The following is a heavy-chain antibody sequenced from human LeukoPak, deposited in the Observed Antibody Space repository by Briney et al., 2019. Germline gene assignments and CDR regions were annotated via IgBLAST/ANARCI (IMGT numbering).Heavy chain of an antibody. CDR2: INPNSGDT. CDR3: ARGLAVPGKAGFDAFDI. D-gene: IGHD6-19*01. Sequence: ASVNPSCKTSGYTFTGYYINWVRQAPGQGLEWMGWINPNSGDTNYAQRFQVRVTMTRDTSISTAYMELSTLTFDDTALYYCARGLAVPGKAGFDAFDIWGEGSIVTISS. J-gene: IGHJ3*02. V-gene: IGHV1-2*02. CDR1: GYTFTGYY.